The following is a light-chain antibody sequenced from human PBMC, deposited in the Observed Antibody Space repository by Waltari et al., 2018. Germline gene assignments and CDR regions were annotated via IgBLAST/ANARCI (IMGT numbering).Light chain of an antibody. CDR1: NSNIRSNI. CDR2: TSK. Sequence: QSVMTQPPSASGNPGQRVTISCSGSNSNIRSNIVNWYQHVPGTAPKAVIHTSKQRASGVPDRFSGSRSGTSASLAISGLRSEDEADYFCGAWDDSLNGYVFGTGTKVTVL. V-gene: IGLV1-44*01. J-gene: IGLJ1*01. CDR3: GAWDDSLNGYV.